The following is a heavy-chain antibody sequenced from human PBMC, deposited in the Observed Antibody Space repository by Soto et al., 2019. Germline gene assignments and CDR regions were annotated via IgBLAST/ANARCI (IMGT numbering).Heavy chain of an antibody. CDR3: ARDSPPTFGGVIVDY. CDR1: GFTFSSYS. J-gene: IGHJ4*02. Sequence: GGSLRLSCAASGFTFSSYSMNWVRQAPGKGLEWVSSISSSSSYIYYADSVKGRFTISRDNAKNSLYLQMNSLRAEDTAVYYCARDSPPTFGGVIVDYWGQGTLVTVSS. D-gene: IGHD3-16*02. CDR2: ISSSSSYI. V-gene: IGHV3-21*01.